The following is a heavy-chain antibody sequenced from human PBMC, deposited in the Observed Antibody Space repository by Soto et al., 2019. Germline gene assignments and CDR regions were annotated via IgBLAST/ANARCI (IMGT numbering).Heavy chain of an antibody. CDR2: VNPSGGHT. J-gene: IGHJ4*02. D-gene: IGHD2-21*02. V-gene: IGHV1-46*01. CDR1: GDTFTDYY. Sequence: QVQLVQSGAEVKKPGASVKVSCKASGDTFTDYYIHWVRQAPGQGLEWMGTVNPSGGHTTYAQHXLCSMTXXRDPSTSTLYMELTSLTAEDTAIYYCARGGHVVVVTAALDYWGQGTLVTVSS. CDR3: ARGGHVVVVTAALDY.